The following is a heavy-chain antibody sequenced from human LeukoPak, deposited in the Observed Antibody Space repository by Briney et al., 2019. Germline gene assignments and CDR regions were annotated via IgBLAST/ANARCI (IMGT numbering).Heavy chain of an antibody. D-gene: IGHD1-1*01. J-gene: IGHJ4*02. V-gene: IGHV4-30-4*01. Sequence: QVQLQESGPGLVKPSQTLSLTCTVSGGSISSGEYFWSWIRQPPGKGLEWIGYIYYSGSTYYSPSLKSRGTISVDASKNQCSLKLSSVTAADTAVCYCARGKWNVPLDYWGPGTLVTVSS. CDR2: IYYSGST. CDR1: GGSISSGEYF. CDR3: ARGKWNVPLDY.